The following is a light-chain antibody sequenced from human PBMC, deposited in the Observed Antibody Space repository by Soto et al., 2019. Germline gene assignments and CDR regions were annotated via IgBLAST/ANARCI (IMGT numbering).Light chain of an antibody. CDR2: VAS. CDR1: QGISNC. CDR3: QQSYSTPPT. V-gene: IGKV1-39*01. J-gene: IGKJ1*01. Sequence: EIQMTQSPVSLFATVGDRVTITCRASQGISNCLNWYQQKPGKAPNLLIYVASILQSGVPSRFSGSGSGTDFTLTISSLQSEDFATYYCQQSYSTPPTFGQGTKVEIK.